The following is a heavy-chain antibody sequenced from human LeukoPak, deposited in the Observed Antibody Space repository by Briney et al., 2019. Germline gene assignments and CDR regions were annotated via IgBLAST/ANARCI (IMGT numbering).Heavy chain of an antibody. CDR3: ARGGHGHTQNDY. CDR1: EYTFSAYY. V-gene: IGHV1-2*02. J-gene: IGHJ4*02. D-gene: IGHD5-24*01. Sequence: ASVKVSYTASEYTFSAYYMHWVRQAPGQGLEWMGWINPNTGGTNYAQNFQGRVTITRDTSITTSYMELSSILSDDTALYYCARGGHGHTQNDYWGQGTLVTVSS. CDR2: INPNTGGT.